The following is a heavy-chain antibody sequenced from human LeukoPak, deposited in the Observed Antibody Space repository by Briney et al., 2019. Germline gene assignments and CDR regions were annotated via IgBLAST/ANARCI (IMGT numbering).Heavy chain of an antibody. CDR1: GGSFSGYY. D-gene: IGHD3-10*01. CDR3: ARRGITMVRGVRFYYYYYMDV. V-gene: IGHV4-34*01. CDR2: INHSGST. J-gene: IGHJ6*03. Sequence: SETLSLTCAVYGGSFSGYYWSWIRQPPGKGLEWIVEINHSGSTNYNPSLKSRVTISVDTSKNQFSLKLSSVTAADTAVYYCARRGITMVRGVRFYYYYYMDVWGKGTTVTISS.